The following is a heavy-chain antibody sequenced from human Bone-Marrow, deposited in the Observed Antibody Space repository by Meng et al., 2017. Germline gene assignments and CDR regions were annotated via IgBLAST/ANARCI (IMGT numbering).Heavy chain of an antibody. CDR3: ARGGSGWYYFDY. CDR2: IIPIFGTA. CDR1: GGTFSSYA. V-gene: IGHV1-69*06. J-gene: IGHJ4*02. Sequence: QVQLVQSGAEGKRPGSSVKGSGKASGGTFSSYAISWVRQAPGQGFEWMGGIIPIFGTANYAQKFQGRVTITADKSTSTAYMELSSLRSEDTDVYYCARGGSGWYYFDYWGQGTLVTVSS. D-gene: IGHD6-19*01.